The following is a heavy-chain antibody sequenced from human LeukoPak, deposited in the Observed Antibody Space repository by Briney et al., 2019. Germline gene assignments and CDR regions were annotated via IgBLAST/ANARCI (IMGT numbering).Heavy chain of an antibody. CDR3: AGTIDY. J-gene: IGHJ4*02. CDR2: ISYDGRTT. V-gene: IGHV3-74*01. CDR1: GFSFGSYW. Sequence: PGRSLRLSCVASGFSFGSYWMHWVRQSPGRGLVWVSRISYDGRTTDYADSVKGRFTISGDNAKNTLYLQMSSLRVEDTGLYYCAGTIDYWGQGTLVTVSS.